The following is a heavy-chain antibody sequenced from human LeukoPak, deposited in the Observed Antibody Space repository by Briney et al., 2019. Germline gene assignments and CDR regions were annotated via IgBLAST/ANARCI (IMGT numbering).Heavy chain of an antibody. Sequence: SVKVSCKASGGTFSSYAISWVRQAPGQGLEWMGGIIPIFGTANYAQKFQGRVTITTDESTSTAYMELSSLKSEDTAVYYCARDEKALGARGHYDSSGYSLDSWGQGTLVTVSS. CDR3: ARDEKALGARGHYDSSGYSLDS. J-gene: IGHJ4*02. D-gene: IGHD3-22*01. CDR2: IIPIFGTA. CDR1: GGTFSSYA. V-gene: IGHV1-69*05.